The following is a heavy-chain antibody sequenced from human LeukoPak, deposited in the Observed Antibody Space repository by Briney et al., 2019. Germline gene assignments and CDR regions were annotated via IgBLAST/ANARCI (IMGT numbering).Heavy chain of an antibody. D-gene: IGHD4-17*01. CDR2: TSTNSDTI. V-gene: IGHV3-48*01. CDR1: GFTFSSYT. J-gene: IGHJ4*02. CDR3: ARDLYGDYFAY. Sequence: GSLRLSCAASGFTFSSYTMNWVRQAPGKGLEWISYTSTNSDTIYYADSVKGRFTISRDNAKNSLFLQMSSLRAEDTAVYYCARDLYGDYFAYWGQGTLVTVSS.